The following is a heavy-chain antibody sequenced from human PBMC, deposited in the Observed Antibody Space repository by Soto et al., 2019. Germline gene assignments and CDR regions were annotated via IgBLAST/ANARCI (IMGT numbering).Heavy chain of an antibody. D-gene: IGHD3-10*01. CDR1: GYTFTSYA. V-gene: IGHV1-3*01. CDR3: ARDRKLPGGDYYSGMDV. CDR2: INAGNGNT. J-gene: IGHJ6*02. Sequence: QVQLVQSGAEVKKPGASVKVSCKASGYTFTSYAMHWVRQAPGQRLEWMGWINAGNGNTKYSQKFQGRVTITRDTSASTDYMELRSLRSEDTAVYYCARDRKLPGGDYYSGMDVWGQGTTVTVAS.